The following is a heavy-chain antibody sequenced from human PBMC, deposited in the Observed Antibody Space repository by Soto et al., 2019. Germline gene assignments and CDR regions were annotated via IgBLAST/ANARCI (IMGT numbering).Heavy chain of an antibody. V-gene: IGHV2-5*02. D-gene: IGHD4-4*01. Sequence: SGPTLANPTQPLTLSCAFSGFRLTTGGEAVGWIRQPPGKALAWLALVFWDDDQRYNPSLKRRLTVTKDSCKKQVVLTMTDMDPVDTATYYCGHRLYSTLFDYWGPGTLVTVSS. CDR3: GHRLYSTLFDY. CDR1: GFRLTTGGEA. J-gene: IGHJ4*02. CDR2: VFWDDDQ.